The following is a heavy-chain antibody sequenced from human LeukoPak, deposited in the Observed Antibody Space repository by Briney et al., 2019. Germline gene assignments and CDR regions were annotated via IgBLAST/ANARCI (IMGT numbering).Heavy chain of an antibody. V-gene: IGHV3-20*01. CDR1: GFTFSSYA. D-gene: IGHD3-22*01. Sequence: GGSLRLSCAASGFTFSSYAMSWVRQAPGKGLEWVSGINWNGGSTGYADSVKGRFTISRDNAKNSLYLQMDSLRAEDTALYHCATYYYDSSGYSRFDIWGQGTMVTVSS. CDR3: ATYYYDSSGYSRFDI. J-gene: IGHJ3*02. CDR2: INWNGGST.